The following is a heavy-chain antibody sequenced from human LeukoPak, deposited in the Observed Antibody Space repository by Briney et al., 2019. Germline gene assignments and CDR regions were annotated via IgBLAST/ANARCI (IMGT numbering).Heavy chain of an antibody. CDR3: ARESPLLYYFDY. J-gene: IGHJ4*02. Sequence: GASVKVSCKASGYTFTTYFMHWVRQAPGQGLEWMGIINPSDGGTTCAQKFQGRVTLTRDMSTSTVHMELSSLRSEDAAVYHCARESPLLYYFDYWGQGTLVTVSS. CDR2: INPSDGGT. V-gene: IGHV1-46*01. CDR1: GYTFTTYF.